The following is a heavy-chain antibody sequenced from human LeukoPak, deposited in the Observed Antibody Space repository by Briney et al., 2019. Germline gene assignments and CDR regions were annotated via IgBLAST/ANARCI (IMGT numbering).Heavy chain of an antibody. D-gene: IGHD6-13*01. J-gene: IGHJ4*02. CDR1: AFTFSSYA. CDR2: ISGSGGST. Sequence: PGGSLRLSCAASAFTFSSYAMNWVRQAPGKGLEWVSGISGSGGSTSYPDSVKGRFTISRDNSKNTLYLQMNSLRAEDTAVYYCARRAAVYREFDYWGQGTLVTVSS. CDR3: ARRAAVYREFDY. V-gene: IGHV3-23*01.